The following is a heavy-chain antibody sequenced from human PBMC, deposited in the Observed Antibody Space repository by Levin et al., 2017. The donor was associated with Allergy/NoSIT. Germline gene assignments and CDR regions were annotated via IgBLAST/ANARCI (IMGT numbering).Heavy chain of an antibody. CDR3: AACIAVAGTYYFDY. CDR1: GGSISSYY. D-gene: IGHD6-19*01. V-gene: IGHV4-59*01. Sequence: SQTLSLTCTVSGGSISSYYWSWIRQPPGKGLEWIGYIYYSGSTNYNPSLKSRVTISVDTSKNQFSLKLSSVTAADTAVYYCAACIAVAGTYYFDYWGQGTLVTVSS. CDR2: IYYSGST. J-gene: IGHJ4*02.